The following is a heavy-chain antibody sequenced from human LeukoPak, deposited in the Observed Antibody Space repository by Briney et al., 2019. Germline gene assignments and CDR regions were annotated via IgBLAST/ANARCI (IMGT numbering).Heavy chain of an antibody. CDR1: GGSFSGYY. V-gene: IGHV4-34*01. Sequence: SETLSLTCAVYGGSFSGYYWSWIRQPPGKGLEWIGEINHSGSTNYNPSLKSRVTISVDMSKNQFSLKLSSVTAADTAVYYCARALGYPRWYLDLWGRGTLVTVSS. CDR3: ARALGYPRWYLDL. J-gene: IGHJ2*01. CDR2: INHSGST. D-gene: IGHD2-2*03.